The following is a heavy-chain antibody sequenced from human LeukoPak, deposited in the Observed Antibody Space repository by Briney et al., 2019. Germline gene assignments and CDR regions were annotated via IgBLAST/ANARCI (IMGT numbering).Heavy chain of an antibody. V-gene: IGHV3-33*01. D-gene: IGHD5-18*01. CDR1: GFTFSSYG. Sequence: GGSLRLSCAVSGFTFSSYGMHWVRQAPGKGLEWVAVIWYDGSNKYYADSVKGRFTISRDNSKNTLYLQMNSLRAEDTAVYYCARERIQLWSFDYWGQGTLVTVSS. CDR3: ARERIQLWSFDY. J-gene: IGHJ4*02. CDR2: IWYDGSNK.